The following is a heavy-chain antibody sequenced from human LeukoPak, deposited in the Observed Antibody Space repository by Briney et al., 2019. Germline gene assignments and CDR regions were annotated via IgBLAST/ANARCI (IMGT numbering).Heavy chain of an antibody. CDR3: ARTLGYCSGGSCYDWFDP. J-gene: IGHJ5*02. CDR1: GFTFDDYG. CDR2: INWNGGST. V-gene: IGHV3-20*04. D-gene: IGHD2-15*01. Sequence: GGSLRLSCAASGFTFDDYGMSWVRQAPGKGLEWVSGINWNGGSTGYADSVKGRFTISRDNAKNSLYLQMNSLRAEDTALYYCARTLGYCSGGSCYDWFDPWGQGTLVTVSS.